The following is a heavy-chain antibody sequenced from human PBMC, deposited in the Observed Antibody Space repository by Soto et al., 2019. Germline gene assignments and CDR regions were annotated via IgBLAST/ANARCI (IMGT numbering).Heavy chain of an antibody. CDR3: ARVQRYSGSYRWFDP. Sequence: SETLSLTCTVSGGSIRDYYWSWIRQPAGKGLEWIGRIYDTGSVNYNPSLKSRVTMSVDTSQNRLSLKLSPVTAADTAVYYCARVQRYSGSYRWFDPWGQGTLVTVSS. V-gene: IGHV4-4*07. D-gene: IGHD5-12*01. CDR1: GGSIRDYY. J-gene: IGHJ5*02. CDR2: IYDTGSV.